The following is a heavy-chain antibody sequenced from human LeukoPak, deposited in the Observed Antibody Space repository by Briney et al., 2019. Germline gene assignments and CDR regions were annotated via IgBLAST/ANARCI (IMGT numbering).Heavy chain of an antibody. CDR2: ISSSGSTR. CDR1: GFTFSSYE. Sequence: GGSLRLSCAASGFTFSSYEMNWVRQAPGKGLEWVSYISSSGSTRYYADSVKGRFTVSRDNAKNSLYLQMNSLRAEDTAVYYCARVHIAVAGPYVDYWGQGTLVTVSS. J-gene: IGHJ4*02. D-gene: IGHD6-19*01. V-gene: IGHV3-48*03. CDR3: ARVHIAVAGPYVDY.